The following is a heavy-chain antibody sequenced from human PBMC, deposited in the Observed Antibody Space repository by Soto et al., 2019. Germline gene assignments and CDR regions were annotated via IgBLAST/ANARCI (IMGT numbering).Heavy chain of an antibody. CDR1: GGSISSSSYY. D-gene: IGHD5-18*01. V-gene: IGHV4-39*01. Sequence: SETLSLTCTVSGGSISSSSYYWGWIRQPPGKGLEWIGSIYYSGSTYYNPSLKSRVTISVDTSKNQFSLKLSSVTAADTAVYYCARYIGRIQLWLRAYYYGMDVWGQGTTVTVSS. CDR3: ARYIGRIQLWLRAYYYGMDV. CDR2: IYYSGST. J-gene: IGHJ6*02.